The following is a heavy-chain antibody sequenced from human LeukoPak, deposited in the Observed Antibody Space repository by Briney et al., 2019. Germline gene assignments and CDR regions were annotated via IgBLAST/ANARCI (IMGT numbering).Heavy chain of an antibody. CDR2: ISGSGGST. J-gene: IGHJ4*02. V-gene: IGHV3-23*01. D-gene: IGHD2-2*01. Sequence: HGGSLRLSCAASGFTFSSYAMSWVRQAPGKGLEWVSTISGSGGSTYYADSVKGRFTISRDNSKNTLYLQMNSPRAEDTAVYYCAKSPSYCSSTSCYSFDYWGQGTLVTVSS. CDR3: AKSPSYCSSTSCYSFDY. CDR1: GFTFSSYA.